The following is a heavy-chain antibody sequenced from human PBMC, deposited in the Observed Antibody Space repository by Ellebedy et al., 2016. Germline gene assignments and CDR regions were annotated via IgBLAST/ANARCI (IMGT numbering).Heavy chain of an antibody. CDR3: ATTPAGYGDNPVDY. CDR2: FDPEDGET. CDR1: GYTLTELS. Sequence: ASVKVSCXVSGYTLTELSMHWVRQAPGKGLEWMGGFDPEDGETIYAQKFQGRVTMTEDTSTDTAYMELSSLRSEDTAVYYCATTPAGYGDNPVDYWGQGTLVTVSS. V-gene: IGHV1-24*01. J-gene: IGHJ4*02. D-gene: IGHD4-17*01.